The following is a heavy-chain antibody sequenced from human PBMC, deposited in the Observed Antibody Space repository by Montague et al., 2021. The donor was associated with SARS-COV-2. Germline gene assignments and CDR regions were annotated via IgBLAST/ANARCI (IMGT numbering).Heavy chain of an antibody. CDR2: IQEDGRGK. J-gene: IGHJ4*02. V-gene: IGHV3-7*01. D-gene: IGHD3-9*01. Sequence: SLRLSCAGSGSTFGTYWLSWVRQAPGKGLEWVAKIQEDGRGKYYVDSVRGRFTISRDNAKESLYLQMNSLRVEDMAVYYCARDPYYDILTGYYNYWGQGTLVTVSS. CDR3: ARDPYYDILTGYYNY. CDR1: GSTFGTYW.